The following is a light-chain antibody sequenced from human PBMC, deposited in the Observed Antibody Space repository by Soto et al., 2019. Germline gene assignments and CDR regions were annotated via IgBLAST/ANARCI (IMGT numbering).Light chain of an antibody. J-gene: IGKJ4*01. CDR1: QSVRSSY. V-gene: IGKV3-20*01. Sequence: EIVSTQSPGTLSLSPGEGATLSCRASQSVRSSYLAWYQKRLGQPPKLLIYGASTRATGIPDRFSGSGSGTDFTLTISRLEPGDFAVYYCQQYSDSSLTFGGGTKVEIK. CDR2: GAS. CDR3: QQYSDSSLT.